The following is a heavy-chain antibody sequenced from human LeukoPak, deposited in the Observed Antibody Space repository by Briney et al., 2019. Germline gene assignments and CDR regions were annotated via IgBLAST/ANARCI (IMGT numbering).Heavy chain of an antibody. CDR3: ARSAVDCGGDCFFDY. J-gene: IGHJ4*02. V-gene: IGHV5-51*01. Sequence: GESLKISCQGSGYNFANYWIGWVRQMPGKGLEWMGIIYPGDSDTKYSPSFQGQVTISADKSASTAYLQWSSLKASDTAMYYCARSAVDCGGDCFFDYWGQGALVTVSS. CDR2: IYPGDSDT. D-gene: IGHD2-21*02. CDR1: GYNFANYW.